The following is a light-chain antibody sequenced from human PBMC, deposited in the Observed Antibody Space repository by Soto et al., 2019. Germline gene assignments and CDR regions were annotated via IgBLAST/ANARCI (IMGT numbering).Light chain of an antibody. CDR2: EVT. V-gene: IGLV2-8*01. CDR1: SSDVGSYNY. CDR3: SSYAGSSNVI. J-gene: IGLJ2*01. Sequence: QSVLTQPPSASGSPGQSVTISCSGTSSDVGSYNYVSWYQQHPGKAPKMLIFEVTQRPSGVPDRFSGSKSGNTASLTVSGLQAEDEADYYCSSYAGSSNVIFGGGTKLTVL.